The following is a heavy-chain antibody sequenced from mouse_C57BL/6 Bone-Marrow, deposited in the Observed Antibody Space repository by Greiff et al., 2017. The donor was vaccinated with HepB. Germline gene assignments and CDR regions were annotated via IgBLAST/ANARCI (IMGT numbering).Heavy chain of an antibody. Sequence: EVKLVESGGGLVKPGGSLKLSCAASGFTFSDYGMHWVRQAPEKGLEWVAYISSGSSTIYYADTVKGRFTISRDKAKNTLFLQMTSLRSEDTAMYYCARSNWEGYAMDYWGQGTSVTVSS. CDR1: GFTFSDYG. J-gene: IGHJ4*01. CDR3: ARSNWEGYAMDY. CDR2: ISSGSSTI. D-gene: IGHD4-1*01. V-gene: IGHV5-17*01.